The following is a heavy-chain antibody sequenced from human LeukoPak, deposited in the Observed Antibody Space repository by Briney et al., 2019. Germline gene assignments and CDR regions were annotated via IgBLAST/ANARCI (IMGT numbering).Heavy chain of an antibody. V-gene: IGHV3-48*03. D-gene: IGHD4-17*01. CDR2: ISHSGSAI. CDR3: TKKTVTADS. CDR1: GFTFSNYE. J-gene: IGHJ4*02. Sequence: GGNLRRYCAASGFTFSNYEMNWVPQAPGKGLEWVSYISHSGSAIYYEDSVKGRFTISRDTANNSLYLQMNRLRAEDTAVYYCTKKTVTADSWGQGTLVTVSS.